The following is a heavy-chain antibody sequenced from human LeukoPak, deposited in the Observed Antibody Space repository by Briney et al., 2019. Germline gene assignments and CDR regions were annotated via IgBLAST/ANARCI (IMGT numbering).Heavy chain of an antibody. V-gene: IGHV3-30*18. Sequence: GGSLRLSCAASGFTFSSYGMHWVRQAPGKGLEWVAVISYDGSNKYYADSVKGRFTISRDNSKNTLYLQMNSLRAEDTAVYYCAKDRGSSGWYFLDYWGQGTLVTVSS. J-gene: IGHJ4*02. CDR1: GFTFSSYG. CDR2: ISYDGSNK. CDR3: AKDRGSSGWYFLDY. D-gene: IGHD6-19*01.